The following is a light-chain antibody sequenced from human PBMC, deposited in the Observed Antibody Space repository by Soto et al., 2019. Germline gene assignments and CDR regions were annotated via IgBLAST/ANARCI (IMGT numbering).Light chain of an antibody. CDR2: DVN. CDR3: CSYAGSSTFRVL. J-gene: IGLJ2*01. V-gene: IGLV2-11*01. CDR1: SSDVGGYNY. Sequence: QSVLTQPRSVSGSPGQSVTFSCTGTSSDVGGYNYVSWYQQHPGKAPKLMIYDVNKRPSGVPDRFSGSKSGNTASLTISGLQAADEADYYCCSYAGSSTFRVLFGGGTKVTVL.